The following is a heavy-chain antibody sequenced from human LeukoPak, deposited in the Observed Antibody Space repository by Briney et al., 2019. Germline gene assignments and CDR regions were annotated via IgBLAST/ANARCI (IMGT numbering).Heavy chain of an antibody. J-gene: IGHJ4*02. V-gene: IGHV3-23*01. CDR1: GITLSNYG. CDR3: AKRGVVIRVILVGFHKEAYYFDS. Sequence: GGSLRLSCAVSGITLSNYGMTWVRQAPGKGLEWVAGISDTGGRTNYADSVKGRFTISRDNPKNTLYLQMNSLRVEDTAVYFCAKRGVVIRVILVGFHKEAYYFDSWGQGALVTVSS. D-gene: IGHD3-22*01. CDR2: ISDTGGRT.